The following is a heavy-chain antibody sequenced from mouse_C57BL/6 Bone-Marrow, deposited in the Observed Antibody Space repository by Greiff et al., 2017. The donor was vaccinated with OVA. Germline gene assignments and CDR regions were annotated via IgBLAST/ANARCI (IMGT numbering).Heavy chain of an antibody. CDR3: ASYDYDDWFAY. CDR1: GFTFSDYY. V-gene: IGHV5-12*01. D-gene: IGHD2-4*01. J-gene: IGHJ3*01. Sequence: EVQGVESGGGLVQPGGSLKLSCAASGFTFSDYYMYWVRQTPEKRLEWVAYISNGGGSTYYPDTVKGRFTISRDNAKNTLYLQMSRLKSEDTAMYYCASYDYDDWFAYWGQGTLVTVSA. CDR2: ISNGGGST.